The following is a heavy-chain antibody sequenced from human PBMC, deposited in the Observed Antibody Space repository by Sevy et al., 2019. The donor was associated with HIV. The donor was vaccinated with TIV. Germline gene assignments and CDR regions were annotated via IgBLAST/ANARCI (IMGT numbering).Heavy chain of an antibody. CDR2: ISAYNGNT. Sequence: ASVKVSCKASGYTFTSYGISWVRQAPGQGLEWMGWISAYNGNTNYAQKLQGRVTMTTDTSTSTAYMELRSLRSDDTAVYYCARGLCGRPGGEVCLLFDSGMDVWGQGTTVTVSS. CDR1: GYTFTSYG. CDR3: ARGLCGRPGGEVCLLFDSGMDV. J-gene: IGHJ6*02. V-gene: IGHV1-18*01. D-gene: IGHD3-22*01.